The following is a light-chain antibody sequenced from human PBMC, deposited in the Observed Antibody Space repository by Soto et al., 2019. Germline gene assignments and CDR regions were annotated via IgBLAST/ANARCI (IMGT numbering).Light chain of an antibody. CDR1: SSDIGGYNY. J-gene: IGLJ1*01. CDR3: SSYRTGATYV. CDR2: DVS. Sequence: QSALTQPASVSGSPGQSITISCTGTSSDIGGYNYVSWYQHHPGKAPRLIIYDVSHWPSGVSSRFSASKSGNTASLTISGLQAEDEADYYCSSYRTGATYVFGTGTKLTVL. V-gene: IGLV2-14*03.